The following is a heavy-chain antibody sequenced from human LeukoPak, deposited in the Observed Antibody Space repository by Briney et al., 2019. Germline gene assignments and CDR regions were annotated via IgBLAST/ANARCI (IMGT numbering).Heavy chain of an antibody. V-gene: IGHV1-18*01. CDR3: ARDLFAGYSSSCPLDY. D-gene: IGHD6-13*01. CDR2: ISAYNGNT. J-gene: IGHJ4*02. Sequence: ASVKVSCEASGYTFTSYGISWVRQAPGQGLEWMGWISAYNGNTNYAQKLQGRVTMTTDTSTSTAYMELRSLRSDDTAVYYCARDLFAGYSSSCPLDYWGQGTLVTVSS. CDR1: GYTFTSYG.